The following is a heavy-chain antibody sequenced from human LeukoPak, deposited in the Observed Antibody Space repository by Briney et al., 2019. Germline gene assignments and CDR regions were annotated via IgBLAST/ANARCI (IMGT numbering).Heavy chain of an antibody. CDR2: ISGSGGST. J-gene: IGHJ4*02. Sequence: GGSLRLSCAASGFIVSSNYMSWVRQAPGKGLEWVSVISGSGGSTYYADSVKGRFTIFRDNSKNTLYLQMNSLRAEDTAVYHCANGWSPDYWGRGTLVTVSS. CDR1: GFIVSSNY. D-gene: IGHD2-15*01. CDR3: ANGWSPDY. V-gene: IGHV3-23*01.